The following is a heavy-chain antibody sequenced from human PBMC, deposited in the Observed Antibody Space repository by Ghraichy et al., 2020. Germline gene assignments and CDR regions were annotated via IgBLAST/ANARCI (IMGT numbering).Heavy chain of an antibody. D-gene: IGHD2-15*01. CDR3: ARFALLGYCSGGSCSDYYYYYMDV. CDR2: ISAYNGNT. CDR1: GYTFTSYG. Sequence: ASVKVSCKASGYTFTSYGISWVRQAPGQGLEWMGWISAYNGNTNYAQKLQGRVTMTTDTSTSTAYMELRSLRSDDTAVYYCARFALLGYCSGGSCSDYYYYYMDVWGKGTTVTVSS. J-gene: IGHJ6*03. V-gene: IGHV1-18*01.